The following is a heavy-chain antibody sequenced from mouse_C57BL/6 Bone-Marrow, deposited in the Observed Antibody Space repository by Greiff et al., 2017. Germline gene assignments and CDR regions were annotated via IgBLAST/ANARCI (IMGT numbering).Heavy chain of an antibody. CDR3: ARDGTTVVASDWYFDV. J-gene: IGHJ1*03. V-gene: IGHV5-4*01. CDR2: ISDGGSYT. D-gene: IGHD1-1*01. Sequence: EVQRVESGGGLVKPGGSLKLSCAASGFTFSSYAMSWVRQTPEKRLEWVATISDGGSYTYYPDNGKGRFTISRDNAKNNLYLQMSHLQSEDTAMYYCARDGTTVVASDWYFDVWGTGTTVTVSS. CDR1: GFTFSSYA.